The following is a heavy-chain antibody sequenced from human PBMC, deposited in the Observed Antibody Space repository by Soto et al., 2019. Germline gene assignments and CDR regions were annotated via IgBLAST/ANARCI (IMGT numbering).Heavy chain of an antibody. CDR2: ISGSGGST. D-gene: IGHD3-22*01. V-gene: IGHV3-23*01. Sequence: GGSLTLSCAAPGFTFSSYAMSWVRQAPGKGLEWVSAISGSGGSTYYADSVKGRFTISRDNSKNTLYLQMNSLRAEDTAVYYCSKGYYSASSAYYWTAFYYWGEG. CDR1: GFTFSSYA. J-gene: IGHJ4*02. CDR3: SKGYYSASSAYYWTAFYY.